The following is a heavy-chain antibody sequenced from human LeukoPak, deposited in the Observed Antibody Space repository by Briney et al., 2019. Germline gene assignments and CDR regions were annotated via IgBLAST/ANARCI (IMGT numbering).Heavy chain of an antibody. CDR3: ARDRYYDYVWGSYRLDY. D-gene: IGHD3-16*02. J-gene: IGHJ4*02. Sequence: ASVKVSCKASGYTFTSYDINWVRQATGQGLEWMGWMNPNSGNTGYAQKLQGRVTMTTDTSTSTAYMELRSLRSDDTAVYYCARDRYYDYVWGSYRLDYWGQGTLVTVSS. V-gene: IGHV1-8*01. CDR2: MNPNSGNT. CDR1: GYTFTSYD.